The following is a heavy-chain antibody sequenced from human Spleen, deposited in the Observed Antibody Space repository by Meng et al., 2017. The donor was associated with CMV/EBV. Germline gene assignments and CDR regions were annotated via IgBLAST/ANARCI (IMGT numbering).Heavy chain of an antibody. V-gene: IGHV3-48*04. CDR1: GFTFRSDS. Sequence: GESLKISCAASGFTFRSDSMIWVRQAPGKGLEWVSYISSSSTTIYYADSVRGRFTVSRDNAKNSLSLQMNSLRAEDTAVYYCAKARGRDQGGMDVWGQGTTVTVSS. D-gene: IGHD1-26*01. J-gene: IGHJ6*02. CDR3: AKARGRDQGGMDV. CDR2: ISSSSTTI.